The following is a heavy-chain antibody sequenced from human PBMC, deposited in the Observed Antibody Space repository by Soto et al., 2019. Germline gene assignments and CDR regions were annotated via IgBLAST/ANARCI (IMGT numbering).Heavy chain of an antibody. V-gene: IGHV3-23*01. CDR3: AKGGLSDLPSAIDY. Sequence: GGSLRLSCAASGFTFTKSGMSWVRQAPGKGLEWVAGIGGSGRKTYYADSVKGRFSISRDNSKNSLFLQMNSLSADDTAIYYCAKGGLSDLPSAIDYWGLGTLVTVSS. CDR1: GFTFTKSG. D-gene: IGHD5-12*01. J-gene: IGHJ4*02. CDR2: IGGSGRKT.